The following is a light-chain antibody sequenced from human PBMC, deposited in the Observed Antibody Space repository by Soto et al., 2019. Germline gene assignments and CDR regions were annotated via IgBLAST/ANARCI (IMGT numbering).Light chain of an antibody. CDR1: QSIGNF. Sequence: DIQMTQSPSSLSASVGDRVTITCRASQSIGNFLSWFQQKPGKAPKLLIFAASNLQNGVPSRFSGSGSGTDFTLTISSLQPEHFATYYCQQAHGTFGQGTRLDIK. J-gene: IGKJ5*01. CDR2: AAS. V-gene: IGKV1-39*01. CDR3: QQAHGT.